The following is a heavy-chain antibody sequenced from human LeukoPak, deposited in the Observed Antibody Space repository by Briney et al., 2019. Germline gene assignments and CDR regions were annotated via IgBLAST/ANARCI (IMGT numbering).Heavy chain of an antibody. CDR2: IIPIFGTA. CDR3: ARIVAYYDFWSGYYPQRTSYMDV. Sequence: ASVKVSCKASGGTFSSYAISRVLQAPGQGLEWMGGIIPIFGTANYAQKFQGRVTITTDESTSTAYMELSSLRSEDTAVYYCARIVAYYDFWSGYYPQRTSYMDVWGKGTTVTVSS. CDR1: GGTFSSYA. V-gene: IGHV1-69*05. D-gene: IGHD3-3*01. J-gene: IGHJ6*03.